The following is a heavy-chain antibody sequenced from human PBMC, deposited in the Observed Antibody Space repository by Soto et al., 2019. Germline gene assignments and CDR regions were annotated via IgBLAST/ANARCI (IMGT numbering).Heavy chain of an antibody. Sequence: QVQLVQSGAEVREPGASVKVSCKASGYTFTNYGVSWVRQAPGQGLEWMGWIGGYKGNTNYAQKLQGRVTLTTDTSTSTDYMELRGLRSDDTAVYYCAPHTLDTGMPSGYWGQGTLVTVSS. CDR1: GYTFTNYG. D-gene: IGHD5-18*01. J-gene: IGHJ4*02. CDR2: IGGYKGNT. V-gene: IGHV1-18*01. CDR3: APHTLDTGMPSGY.